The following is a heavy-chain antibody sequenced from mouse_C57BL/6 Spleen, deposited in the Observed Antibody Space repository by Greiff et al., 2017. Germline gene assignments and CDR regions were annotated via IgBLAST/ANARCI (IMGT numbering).Heavy chain of an antibody. V-gene: IGHV1-26*01. Sequence: EVQLQQSGPELVKPGASVKISCKASGYTFTDYYMNWVKQSHGKSLEWIGDINPNNGGTSYNQKFKGKATLTVDKSSSTAYMELRSLTSEDSAVYYCARGKVLDGIMDYWGQGTSVTVSS. J-gene: IGHJ4*01. CDR2: INPNNGGT. D-gene: IGHD2-1*01. CDR3: ARGKVLDGIMDY. CDR1: GYTFTDYY.